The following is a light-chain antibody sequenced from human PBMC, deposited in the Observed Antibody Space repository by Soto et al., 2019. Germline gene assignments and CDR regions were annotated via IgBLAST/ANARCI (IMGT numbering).Light chain of an antibody. J-gene: IGLJ1*01. CDR2: EIN. CDR1: SSDVGAYDY. Sequence: QSALTQPPSASGSPGQSVTISCTGTSSDVGAYDYVSWYQQHPGKAPKLVIYEINKRPSGVPDRFSGSKSGNTASLTVSGLQAEDEADYYCSSFAGSNNFPDVFGTGTKVTV. CDR3: SSFAGSNNFPDV. V-gene: IGLV2-8*01.